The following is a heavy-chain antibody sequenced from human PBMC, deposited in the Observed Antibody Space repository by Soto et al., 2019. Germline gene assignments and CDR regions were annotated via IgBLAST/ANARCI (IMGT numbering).Heavy chain of an antibody. J-gene: IGHJ6*03. Sequence: QVQLQESGPGLVRPSEPLSLTCTVSGGSFSSYYWTWIRQSPGKGLEWIGSIYSSGSTDYNPSLRGRLAISRDTSKNQFSRRLNSMTAADTAVYYCAGRDCSGTNCYYLDYYYMDVWGKGTTVTVSS. V-gene: IGHV4-59*08. CDR1: GGSFSSYY. D-gene: IGHD2-2*01. CDR2: IYSSGST. CDR3: AGRDCSGTNCYYLDYYYMDV.